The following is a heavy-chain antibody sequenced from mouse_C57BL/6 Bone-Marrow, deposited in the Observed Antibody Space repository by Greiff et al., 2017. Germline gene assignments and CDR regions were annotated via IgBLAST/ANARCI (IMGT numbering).Heavy chain of an antibody. CDR2: INPSAGGT. J-gene: IGHJ1*03. CDR3: AREGFECDSGSIWYFDG. Sequence: VQLQQSGPELVKPGASVKISCKASGYSFTGYYMNWVKQSPGKGLEWIGGINPSAGGTTYNQKFKGKATLTVDKSSRTAYMQLKRLTSEDSAVYYCAREGFECDSGSIWYFDGWGTGTTVTVSA. V-gene: IGHV1-42*01. D-gene: IGHD1-1*01. CDR1: GYSFTGYY.